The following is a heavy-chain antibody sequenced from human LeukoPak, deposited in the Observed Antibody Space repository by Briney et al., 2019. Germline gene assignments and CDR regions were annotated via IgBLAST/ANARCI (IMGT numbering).Heavy chain of an antibody. CDR2: XSSSGSTI. D-gene: IGHD2-21*02. Sequence: GGSLRLSCAASGFTFSDYYMSWIRQAPGKGLXXXXXXSSSGSTIYYADSVKGRFTISRDNAKNSLYLQMNSLRAEDTAVYYCAREHIVVVTAIPYFDYWGQGTLVTVSS. CDR3: AREHIVVVTAIPYFDY. V-gene: IGHV3-11*01. J-gene: IGHJ4*02. CDR1: GFTFSDYY.